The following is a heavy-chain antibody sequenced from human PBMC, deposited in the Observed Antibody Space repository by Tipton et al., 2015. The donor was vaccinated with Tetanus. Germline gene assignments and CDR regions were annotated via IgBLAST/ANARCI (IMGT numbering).Heavy chain of an antibody. D-gene: IGHD2-8*01. CDR3: AGPLSPLQLMVYDHYYYYYGMDV. J-gene: IGHJ6*02. CDR2: IIPIFGTA. CDR1: GGTFSSYA. V-gene: IGHV1-69*01. Sequence: QLVQSGAEVKKPGSSVKVSCKASGGTFSSYAISWVRQAPGQGLEWMGGIIPIFGTANYAQRFQGRVTITADESTSTAYMELSSLRSEDTAVSYCAGPLSPLQLMVYDHYYYYYGMDVWGQGTTVTVSS.